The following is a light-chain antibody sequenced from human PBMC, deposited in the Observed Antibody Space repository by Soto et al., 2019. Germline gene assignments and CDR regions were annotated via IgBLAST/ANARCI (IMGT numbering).Light chain of an antibody. CDR1: QSFRGL. CDR3: QQYGSSPIT. J-gene: IGKJ5*01. V-gene: IGKV3-11*01. Sequence: VLTQSPVTLSLSPGERATLSCRASQSFRGLLAWYQQKPGQAPRLLIYDAYNRATGIPPRFSGSGSGTDFTLTISSLEPEDSAVYYCQQYGSSPITFGQGTRLEIK. CDR2: DAY.